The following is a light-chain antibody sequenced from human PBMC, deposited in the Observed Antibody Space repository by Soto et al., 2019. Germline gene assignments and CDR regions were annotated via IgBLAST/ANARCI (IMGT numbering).Light chain of an antibody. Sequence: DIQMTQSPSSLSAFVGDSLTFTCRGSQGISNYLAWYHQKPGKVPKLLVYAASTLHSQVPSRISGSGSGTEFTLTIRSLQPEDVGTYYCQHYHSPPFTFGPGTKLEIK. V-gene: IGKV1-27*01. CDR3: QHYHSPPFT. J-gene: IGKJ3*01. CDR2: AAS. CDR1: QGISNY.